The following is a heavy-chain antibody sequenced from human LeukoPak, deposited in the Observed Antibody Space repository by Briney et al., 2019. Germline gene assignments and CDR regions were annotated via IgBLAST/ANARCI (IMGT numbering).Heavy chain of an antibody. V-gene: IGHV4-39*07. CDR3: ARVGVAVADFDY. D-gene: IGHD6-19*01. CDR2: INHSGST. CDR1: GGSISSSSYY. J-gene: IGHJ4*02. Sequence: SETLSLTCTVSGGSISSSSYYWGWIRQPPGKGLEWIGEINHSGSTNYNPSLKSRVTISVDTSKNQFSLKLSSVTAADTAVYYCARVGVAVADFDYWGQGTLVTVSS.